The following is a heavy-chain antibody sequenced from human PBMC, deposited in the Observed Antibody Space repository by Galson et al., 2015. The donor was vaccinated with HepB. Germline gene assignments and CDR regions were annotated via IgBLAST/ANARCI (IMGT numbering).Heavy chain of an antibody. CDR2: INHRGST. Sequence: ETLSLTCAVYGGSFSGYYWSWIRQSPGRGLEWIGEINHRGSTNYNPSLKSRVTISVDTSKNQFSLKLSSVTAADTAVYYCAREAVGITIFALARGGQGTLVTVSS. J-gene: IGHJ4*02. V-gene: IGHV4-34*01. CDR1: GGSFSGYY. D-gene: IGHD3-3*01. CDR3: AREAVGITIFALAR.